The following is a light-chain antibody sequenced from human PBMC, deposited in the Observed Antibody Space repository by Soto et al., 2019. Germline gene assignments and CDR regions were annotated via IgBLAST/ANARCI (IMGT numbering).Light chain of an antibody. Sequence: DIPMTQSPSSLSASVGDRVTITCRASQAISNYLNWYQQKPGKAPALLIYEGSQLETGVPSRFSGSGSGTDFTFAINNLQPEDIGTYYCQQYDNVPLTVGGGTKVEIK. CDR2: EGS. CDR1: QAISNY. V-gene: IGKV1-33*01. CDR3: QQYDNVPLT. J-gene: IGKJ4*01.